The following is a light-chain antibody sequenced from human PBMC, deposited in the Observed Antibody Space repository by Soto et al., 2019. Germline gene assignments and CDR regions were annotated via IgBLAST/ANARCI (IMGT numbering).Light chain of an antibody. V-gene: IGKV3-20*01. CDR1: QRVASSH. CDR3: QHYGSSPPYT. Sequence: EIVLTRSPGTLSFSPVEIASVSFIAIQRVASSHIAWYRQKPGQAPWLLIYGASNRATGIPDRFSGSGSGTDFTLTISRLEAEDSAVYYCQHYGSSPPYTFGRGTKVDIK. J-gene: IGKJ2*01. CDR2: GAS.